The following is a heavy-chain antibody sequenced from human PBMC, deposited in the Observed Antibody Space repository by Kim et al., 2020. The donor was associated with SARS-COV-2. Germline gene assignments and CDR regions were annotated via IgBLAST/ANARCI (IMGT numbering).Heavy chain of an antibody. J-gene: IGHJ4*02. Sequence: GGSLRLSCAASGFTFSSNWMNWVRQAPGKGLEWVANIRQDVSEKSYVDSVKGRFTISRDNAKNSLYLQMSSLRVEDTAVYYGVGVSPMAHWGQGNQVTVS. V-gene: IGHV3-7*01. CDR3: VGVSPMAH. CDR2: IRQDVSEK. D-gene: IGHD2-8*01. CDR1: GFTFSSNW.